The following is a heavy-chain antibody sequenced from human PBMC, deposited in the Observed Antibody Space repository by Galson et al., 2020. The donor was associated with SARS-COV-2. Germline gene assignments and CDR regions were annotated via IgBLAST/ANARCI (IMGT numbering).Heavy chain of an antibody. CDR1: GYTFTGYY. CDR3: ARSCSSTTCFQTDGMDV. CDR2: IHPNSGGT. V-gene: IGHV1-2*02. Sequence: ASVKVSCKASGYTFTGYYLHWVRQAPGQGLEWMGWIHPNSGGTNYAQKFQGRVTMTGDTSISTAYMELSSLRSDDTAVYFCARSCSSTTCFQTDGMDVWGQGTTVTVSS. D-gene: IGHD2-2*01. J-gene: IGHJ6*02.